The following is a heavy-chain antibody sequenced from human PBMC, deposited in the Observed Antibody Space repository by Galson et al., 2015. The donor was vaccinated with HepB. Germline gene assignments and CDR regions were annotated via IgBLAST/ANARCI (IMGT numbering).Heavy chain of an antibody. CDR2: IYYSGDT. V-gene: IGHV4-39*01. CDR3: ARLVKDDS. Sequence: SETLSLTCSVSGGSVSSGTYYWGWMRQPPGKGLEWIGTIYYSGDTYYNPSLNSRVTISVDTSTNQFTLKLTSVTAADTAVYYCARLVKDDSWGQGTLVTVSS. D-gene: IGHD3-10*01. J-gene: IGHJ4*02. CDR1: GGSVSSGTYY.